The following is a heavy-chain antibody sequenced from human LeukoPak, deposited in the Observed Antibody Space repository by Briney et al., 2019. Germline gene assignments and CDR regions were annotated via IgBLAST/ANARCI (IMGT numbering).Heavy chain of an antibody. CDR3: VRQYSYDSSGYYPWDY. J-gene: IGHJ4*02. D-gene: IGHD3-22*01. V-gene: IGHV3-74*01. CDR1: GFTFSSYW. CDR2: INSDGSST. Sequence: GGSLRLSCAASGFTFSSYWMHWVRHAPGKGLVWVSRINSDGSSTTYADSVKGRFTISRDNPKNTLYLQMNSLRAEDTAMYYCVRQYSYDSSGYYPWDYWGQGTLVTVSS.